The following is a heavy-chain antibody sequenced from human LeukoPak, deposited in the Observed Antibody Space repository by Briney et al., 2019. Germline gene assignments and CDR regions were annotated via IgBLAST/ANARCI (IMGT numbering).Heavy chain of an antibody. CDR3: AREKMGLWFGKKYYYYGMDV. CDR1: GFTVSSNY. D-gene: IGHD3-10*01. J-gene: IGHJ6*02. Sequence: PGGSLRLSCAASGFTVSSNYMSWVRQAPGKGLEWVSVIYSGGSTYYADSVKGRFTISRHNSKNTLYLQMNSLRAEDTAVYYCAREKMGLWFGKKYYYYGMDVWGQGTTVTVSS. V-gene: IGHV3-53*04. CDR2: IYSGGST.